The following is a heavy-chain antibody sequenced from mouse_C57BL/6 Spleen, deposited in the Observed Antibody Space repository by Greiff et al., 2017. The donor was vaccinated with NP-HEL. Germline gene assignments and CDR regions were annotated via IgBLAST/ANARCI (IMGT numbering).Heavy chain of an antibody. CDR1: GFSLTSYG. J-gene: IGHJ4*01. CDR3: ARHGLAMDY. V-gene: IGHV2-6-1*01. Sequence: VQLQQSGPGLVAPSPCLSITCTASGFSLTSYGVHWVRQTPGKGLEWLVVIWSDGSTTYNSALKSRLSISKDNSKSQVFLKMNGLQTDDTAMYYLARHGLAMDYWGQGTSVTVSS. CDR2: IWSDGST. D-gene: IGHD2-2*01.